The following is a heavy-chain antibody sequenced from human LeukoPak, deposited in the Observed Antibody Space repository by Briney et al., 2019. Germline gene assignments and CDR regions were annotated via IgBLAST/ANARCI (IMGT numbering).Heavy chain of an antibody. V-gene: IGHV4-30-2*01. D-gene: IGHD3-3*01. CDR3: ASVSNYDYWSGSDQVPRDFDY. J-gene: IGHJ4*02. Sequence: SETLSLTCTVSGGSIRSGGYYWSLIRQPPGKGLEWIGYIYHSGSTYYNPSLKSRVTISVDRSKNQFSLKLSSVTAADTAVYYCASVSNYDYWSGSDQVPRDFDYWGQGTLVTVSS. CDR2: IYHSGST. CDR1: GGSIRSGGYY.